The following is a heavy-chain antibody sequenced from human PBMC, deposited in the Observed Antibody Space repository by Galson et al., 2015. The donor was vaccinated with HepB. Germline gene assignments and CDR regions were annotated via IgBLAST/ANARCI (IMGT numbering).Heavy chain of an antibody. CDR3: AREAENSSSWHFYYYYYMDV. D-gene: IGHD6-13*01. CDR1: GFTFSSYA. V-gene: IGHV3-30-3*01. J-gene: IGHJ6*03. Sequence: SLRLSCAASGFTFSSYAMHWVRQAPGKGLEWVAVISYDGSNKYYADSVEGRFTISRDNSKNTLYLQMNSLRAEDTAVYYCAREAENSSSWHFYYYYYMDVWGKGTTVTVSS. CDR2: ISYDGSNK.